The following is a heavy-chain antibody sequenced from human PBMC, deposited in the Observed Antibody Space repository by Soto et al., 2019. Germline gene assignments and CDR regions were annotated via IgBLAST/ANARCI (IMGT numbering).Heavy chain of an antibody. CDR1: GYTFTSYA. J-gene: IGHJ6*03. D-gene: IGHD3-10*01. Sequence: ASVKVSCKASGYTFTSYAMHWVRQAPGQRLEWMGWINAGNGNTKYSQKFQGRVTITRDTSASTAYMELSSLRSEDTAVYYCARGETLWFVELGESPYSYYYKDVWGKGTTVTVSS. CDR2: INAGNGNT. CDR3: ARGETLWFVELGESPYSYYYKDV. V-gene: IGHV1-3*01.